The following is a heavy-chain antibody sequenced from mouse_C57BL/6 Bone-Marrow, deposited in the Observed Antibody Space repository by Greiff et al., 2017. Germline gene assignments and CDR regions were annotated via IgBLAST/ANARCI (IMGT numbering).Heavy chain of an antibody. V-gene: IGHV1-80*01. Sequence: VQLQQSGAELVKPGASVKISCKASGYAFSSYWMNWVKQRPGKGLEWIGQIYPGDGDTNYNGKFKGKATLTADKSSSTAYMQLSSLTSEDSAVYFCARLLLRDYFDYWGQGTTLTVSS. D-gene: IGHD1-1*01. CDR3: ARLLLRDYFDY. CDR2: IYPGDGDT. J-gene: IGHJ2*01. CDR1: GYAFSSYW.